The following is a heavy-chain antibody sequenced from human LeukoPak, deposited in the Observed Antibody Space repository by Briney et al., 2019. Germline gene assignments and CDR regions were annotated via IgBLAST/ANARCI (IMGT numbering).Heavy chain of an antibody. V-gene: IGHV3-30*02. J-gene: IGHJ4*02. CDR3: ATRAFSSTTYGFGF. CDR2: IRSDGSDK. D-gene: IGHD3-16*01. CDR1: GFTFSSFS. Sequence: GGSLRLSCAASGFTFSSFSMHWVRQAPGKGLEWVAFIRSDGSDKYYADSLKGRFTISRDNSKNTLYLLLNNLRTEDTAVYHCATRAFSSTTYGFGFWGQGTLVTVSS.